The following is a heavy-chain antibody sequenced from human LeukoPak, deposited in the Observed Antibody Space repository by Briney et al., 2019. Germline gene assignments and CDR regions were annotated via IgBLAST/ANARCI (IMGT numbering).Heavy chain of an antibody. Sequence: GASVKVSCKASGYTFTSYGISWVRQASGQGHEWMGWISAYNGNTNYAQKLQGRVTMTTDTSTSTAYMELRSLRSDDTAVYYCARDRGVGATPDDYYFDYWGQGTLVTVSS. V-gene: IGHV1-18*01. CDR3: ARDRGVGATPDDYYFDY. CDR1: GYTFTSYG. J-gene: IGHJ4*02. D-gene: IGHD1-26*01. CDR2: ISAYNGNT.